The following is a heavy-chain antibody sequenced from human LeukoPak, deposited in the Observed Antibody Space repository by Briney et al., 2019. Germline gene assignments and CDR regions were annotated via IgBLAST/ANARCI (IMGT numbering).Heavy chain of an antibody. Sequence: AGGSLRLSCVASGFTFSSYDMSWVRQAPGKGREGVSSISGSGGSTYYADSVNGRFTISRDNSKKTLYLQMNSLRAEDTAVYYCAKGSWRGELIDYWGQGTLVTVSS. D-gene: IGHD1-26*01. V-gene: IGHV3-23*01. CDR3: AKGSWRGELIDY. J-gene: IGHJ4*02. CDR2: ISGSGGST. CDR1: GFTFSSYD.